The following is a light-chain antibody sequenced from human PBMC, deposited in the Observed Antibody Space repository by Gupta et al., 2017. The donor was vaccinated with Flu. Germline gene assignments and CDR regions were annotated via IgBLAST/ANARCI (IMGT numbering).Light chain of an antibody. CDR1: TSDVGNDDY. Sequence: SVAISCTGTTSDVGNDDYVSWYQQQPGKAPKLMIYGVTERPAGVPDRFSGSKSGNTASLTISGLQAEDEAFYYCCSYAGTFTFVFGGGTRLTVL. CDR3: CSYAGTFTFV. V-gene: IGLV2-11*01. CDR2: GVT. J-gene: IGLJ2*01.